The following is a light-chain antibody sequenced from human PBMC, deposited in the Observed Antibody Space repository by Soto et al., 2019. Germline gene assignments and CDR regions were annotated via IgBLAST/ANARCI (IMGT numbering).Light chain of an antibody. V-gene: IGLV1-51*02. J-gene: IGLJ1*01. CDR3: AAWDDSLNGYV. Sequence: QSVLTQPPSVSAAPGQKVTISCSGSSSNIGNNYVSWYQQLPGTAPKLLIYENNKRPSGIPDRFSGSKSGTSATLGITGLQTGDEADYYCAAWDDSLNGYVFGTGTKVTVL. CDR1: SSNIGNNY. CDR2: ENN.